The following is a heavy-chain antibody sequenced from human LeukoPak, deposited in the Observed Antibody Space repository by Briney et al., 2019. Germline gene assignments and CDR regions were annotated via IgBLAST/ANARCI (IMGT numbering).Heavy chain of an antibody. V-gene: IGHV4-38-2*02. Sequence: SETLSLTCTVSGYSISSGYYWGWIRQPPGKGQEWIGNIYHSGSIFYNPSLKSRVTISVDTSKNQFSLKLSSVTAADTAVYYCARGYSSSWYFNWFDPWGQGTLVTVSS. CDR2: IYHSGSI. CDR1: GYSISSGYY. D-gene: IGHD6-13*01. J-gene: IGHJ5*02. CDR3: ARGYSSSWYFNWFDP.